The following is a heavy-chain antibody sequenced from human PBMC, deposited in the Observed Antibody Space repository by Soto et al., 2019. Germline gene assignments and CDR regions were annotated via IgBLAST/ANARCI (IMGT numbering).Heavy chain of an antibody. J-gene: IGHJ4*02. CDR2: ISSSSSYI. CDR1: GFTFSSYS. V-gene: IGHV3-21*01. CDR3: ARDLLYSGSSDVFDY. Sequence: GGSLRLSCAASGFTFSSYSMNWVRQAPGKGLEWVPSISSSSSYIYYADSVKGRFTISRDNAKNSLYLQMNSLRAEDTAVYYCARDLLYSGSSDVFDYWGQGTLVTVSS. D-gene: IGHD1-26*01.